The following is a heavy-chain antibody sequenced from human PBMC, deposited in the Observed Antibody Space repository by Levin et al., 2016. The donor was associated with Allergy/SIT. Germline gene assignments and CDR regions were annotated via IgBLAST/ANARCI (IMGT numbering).Heavy chain of an antibody. CDR3: ATHKSIATLRGHLDY. V-gene: IGHV4-39*01. CDR2: IYYSGTT. Sequence: GSLRLSCTVSGAFISSDHYYWGWIRQPPGKGLEWIGSIYYSGTTYYNPSLNGRVTISVDKANNQFSLQLRSVTAADTAVYYCATHKSIATLRGHLDYWGQGRLVTVSS. J-gene: IGHJ4*02. CDR1: GAFISSDHYY. D-gene: IGHD6-6*01.